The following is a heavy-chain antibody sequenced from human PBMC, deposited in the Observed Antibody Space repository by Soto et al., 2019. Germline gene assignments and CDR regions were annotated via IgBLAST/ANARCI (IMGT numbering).Heavy chain of an antibody. CDR3: AKIRPLPLGYDSSGYYQIPPGAFDI. CDR1: GFTFSSYA. CDR2: IRGSGGST. V-gene: IGHV3-23*01. J-gene: IGHJ3*02. D-gene: IGHD3-22*01. Sequence: EVQLLESGGGLVQPGGSLRLSCAASGFTFSSYAMSWVRQAPGKGLEWVSAIRGSGGSTYYADSVKGRFTISRDNSKNTLYLQMNSLRAEDTAVYYCAKIRPLPLGYDSSGYYQIPPGAFDIWGQGTMVTVSS.